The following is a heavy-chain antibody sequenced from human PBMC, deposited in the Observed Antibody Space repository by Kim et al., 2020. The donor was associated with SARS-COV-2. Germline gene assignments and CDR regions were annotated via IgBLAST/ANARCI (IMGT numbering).Heavy chain of an antibody. J-gene: IGHJ3*02. Sequence: SETLSLTCTVSGGSISSSSYYWGWIRQPPGKGLEWIGSIYYSGSTYYNPSLKSRVTISVDTSKNQFSLKLSSVTAADTAVYYCARQDLRGYYDILTGPKAFDIWGQGTMVTVSS. V-gene: IGHV4-39*01. CDR1: GGSISSSSYY. D-gene: IGHD3-9*01. CDR3: ARQDLRGYYDILTGPKAFDI. CDR2: IYYSGST.